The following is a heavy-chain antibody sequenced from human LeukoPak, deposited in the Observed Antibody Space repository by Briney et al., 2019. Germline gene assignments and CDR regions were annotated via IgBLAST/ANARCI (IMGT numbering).Heavy chain of an antibody. V-gene: IGHV1-46*01. CDR3: ARAGQVASFDH. CDR1: GYSFSTHW. J-gene: IGHJ4*02. Sequence: ASVKVSCKASGYSFSTHWMHWVRQAPGQGLEWMGIINPSGGFTSYAQKLQGRVTVTRDMSTSTVYMELSSLRSEDTAVYYCARAGQVASFDHWGQGTLVTVSS. D-gene: IGHD3-3*02. CDR2: INPSGGFT.